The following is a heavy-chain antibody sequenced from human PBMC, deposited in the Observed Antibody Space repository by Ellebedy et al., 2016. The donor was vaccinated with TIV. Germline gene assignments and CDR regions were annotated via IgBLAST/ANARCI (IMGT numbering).Heavy chain of an antibody. V-gene: IGHV3-7*01. Sequence: GGSLRLSCAASGFSFRSYWMSWVRQAPGKGLEWVANIKQDGSEKYYVDSVEGRFAISRDNAKNSLYLQMSSLRTEDTAVYYCARDGSYGDYLYPMHAFEIWGQGTMVTVSS. CDR3: ARDGSYGDYLYPMHAFEI. J-gene: IGHJ3*02. CDR2: IKQDGSEK. D-gene: IGHD4-17*01. CDR1: GFSFRSYW.